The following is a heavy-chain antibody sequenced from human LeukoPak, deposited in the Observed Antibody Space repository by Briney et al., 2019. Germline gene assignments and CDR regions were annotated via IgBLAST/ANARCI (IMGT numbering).Heavy chain of an antibody. CDR3: ARDSGSNFDY. CDR1: GVSFSGYY. V-gene: IGHV4-34*01. D-gene: IGHD2-15*01. J-gene: IGHJ4*02. CDR2: INHSGST. Sequence: SETLSLTCAVYGVSFSGYYWSWIRQLPGKGLEWIGEINHSGSTNYNPSLKSRVAISVDTSKNQFSLKLSSVTAADTAVYHCARDSGSNFDYWSQGTLVTVSS.